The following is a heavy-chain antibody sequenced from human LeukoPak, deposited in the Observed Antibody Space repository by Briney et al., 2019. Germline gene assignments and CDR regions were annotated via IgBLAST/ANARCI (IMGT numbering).Heavy chain of an antibody. V-gene: IGHV4-34*01. CDR3: ARGQVRDY. D-gene: IGHD3-10*01. J-gene: IGHJ4*02. Sequence: SETLSLTCAVYGGSFSGYYWSWIRQPPGKGLEWTGEINHSGSTNYNPSLKSRVTISVDTSKNQFSLKLSSVTAADTAVYYCARGQVRDYWGQGTLVTVSS. CDR1: GGSFSGYY. CDR2: INHSGST.